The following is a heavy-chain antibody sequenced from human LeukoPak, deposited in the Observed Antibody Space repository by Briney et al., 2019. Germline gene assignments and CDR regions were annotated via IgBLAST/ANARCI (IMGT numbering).Heavy chain of an antibody. D-gene: IGHD1-26*01. Sequence: PSETLSLTCAVYGESLNGHYWSWIRQSPGKGLEWIGEGSERGGTKFNPSLKSRVTISVDTSKNQFSLKLSSVTAADTAVYYCASAFRVGPTRGLFDYWGQGTLVPVSS. J-gene: IGHJ4*02. CDR2: GSERGGT. CDR1: GESLNGHY. V-gene: IGHV4-34*01. CDR3: ASAFRVGPTRGLFDY.